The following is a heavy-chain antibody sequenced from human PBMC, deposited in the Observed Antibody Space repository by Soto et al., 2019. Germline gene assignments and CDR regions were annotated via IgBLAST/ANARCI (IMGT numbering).Heavy chain of an antibody. CDR3: ARDPLRWEHYYGMDV. CDR2: IWYDGSNK. CDR1: GFTFSSYG. J-gene: IGHJ6*02. V-gene: IGHV3-33*01. D-gene: IGHD1-26*01. Sequence: QVQLVESGGGVVQPGRSLRLSCAASGFTFSSYGMHWVRQAPGKGLEWVAVIWYDGSNKYYADSVKGRFTISRDNSKNTLYLQMNSLRAEDTAVYYCARDPLRWEHYYGMDVWGQGTTDTDSS.